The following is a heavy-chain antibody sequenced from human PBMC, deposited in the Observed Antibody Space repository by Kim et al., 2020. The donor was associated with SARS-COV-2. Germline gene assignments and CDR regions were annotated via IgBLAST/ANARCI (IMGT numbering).Heavy chain of an antibody. J-gene: IGHJ3*02. CDR3: TRQAPYYYGSGSHDAFAI. CDR1: GFTFSGSA. V-gene: IGHV3-73*01. CDR2: IRSKANSYAT. Sequence: GGSLRLSCAASGFTFSGSAMHWVCQASGKGLEWVGRIRSKANSYATAYAASVKGRFTISRDDSKNTAYLQMNSLKTEDTAVYYCTRQAPYYYGSGSHDAFAIWGQFTMVTVYS. D-gene: IGHD3-10*01.